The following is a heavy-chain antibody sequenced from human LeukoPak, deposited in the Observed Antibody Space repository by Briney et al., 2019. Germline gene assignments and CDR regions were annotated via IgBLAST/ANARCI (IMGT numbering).Heavy chain of an antibody. D-gene: IGHD1-26*01. J-gene: IGHJ4*02. Sequence: GGSLRLSCAASGFTFNSYTMSWVRQAPGKGLEWVSTISGGGSGTYYADSVKGRFTISRDSSRNTLYLQMNSLRAEDTAVYYCAKDGQVGAIGYFDYRGQGTLVTVSS. CDR2: ISGGGSGT. CDR3: AKDGQVGAIGYFDY. V-gene: IGHV3-23*01. CDR1: GFTFNSYT.